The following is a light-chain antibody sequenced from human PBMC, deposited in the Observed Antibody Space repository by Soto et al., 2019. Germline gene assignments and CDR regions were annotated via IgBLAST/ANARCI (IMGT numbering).Light chain of an antibody. CDR3: QQYGTSHT. J-gene: IGKJ2*01. Sequence: EIVLTQSPGTLSLSPGERATLSCRASQSVSSTYLAWYQQKPGQAPRLLIYGASSRATGIPDRFSGSGSGTDFPLTISRLEPEVFAVYYCQQYGTSHTFGQGSKLEIK. V-gene: IGKV3-20*01. CDR2: GAS. CDR1: QSVSSTY.